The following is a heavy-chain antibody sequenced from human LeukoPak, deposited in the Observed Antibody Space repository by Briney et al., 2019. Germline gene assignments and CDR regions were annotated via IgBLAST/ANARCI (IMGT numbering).Heavy chain of an antibody. D-gene: IGHD1-26*01. V-gene: IGHV3-23*01. CDR2: ISGSGGSK. Sequence: GGSLRLSCAASGFTFSSYAMSWVRQAPGKGLEWVSAISGSGGSKYYADSVKGRFTISRDNSKNTLYLQMNSLRAEDTAVYYCAKDPRIVGASYWGQGTLVTVSS. CDR3: AKDPRIVGASY. CDR1: GFTFSSYA. J-gene: IGHJ4*02.